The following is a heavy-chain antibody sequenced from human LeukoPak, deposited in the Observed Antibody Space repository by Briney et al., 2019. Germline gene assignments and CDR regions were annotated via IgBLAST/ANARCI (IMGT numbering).Heavy chain of an antibody. CDR3: ARRLAGYYKGPGYGMDV. CDR1: GYSFTSYW. J-gene: IGHJ6*02. CDR2: IYPGDSDT. V-gene: IGHV5-51*01. Sequence: GESLKTSCKGSGYSFTSYWIGWVRQMPGKGLEWMGIIYPGDSDTRYSPSFQGQVTISADKSISTAYLQWSSLKASDTAMYYCARRLAGYYKGPGYGMDVWGQGTTVTVSS. D-gene: IGHD3-9*01.